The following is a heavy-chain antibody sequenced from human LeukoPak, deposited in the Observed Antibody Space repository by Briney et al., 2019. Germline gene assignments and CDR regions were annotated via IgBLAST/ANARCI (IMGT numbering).Heavy chain of an antibody. D-gene: IGHD3-22*01. Sequence: SETLSLTRTVSGGSISSGDYYWSWIRQPPGKGLEWIGYIYYSGSTNYNPSLKSRVTISVDTSKNQFSLKLSSVTAADTAVYYCASSRAYDSSGYYSHYYYYGMDVWGQGTTVTVSS. CDR2: IYYSGST. V-gene: IGHV4-61*08. CDR3: ASSRAYDSSGYYSHYYYYGMDV. J-gene: IGHJ6*02. CDR1: GGSISSGDYY.